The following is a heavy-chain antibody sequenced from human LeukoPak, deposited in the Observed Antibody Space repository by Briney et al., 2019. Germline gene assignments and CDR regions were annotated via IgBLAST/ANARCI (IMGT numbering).Heavy chain of an antibody. V-gene: IGHV1-46*01. CDR3: ARALRGARDAFDI. Sequence: ASVKVSCKASGYTFTSYYMHWVRQAPGQGLEWMGIINPSGGSTSYAQKFQGRVTMTRDMSTSTVYMELSSLRSEDTAVYYCARALRGARDAFDIWGQGTMVTVSS. D-gene: IGHD3-10*01. J-gene: IGHJ3*02. CDR1: GYTFTSYY. CDR2: INPSGGST.